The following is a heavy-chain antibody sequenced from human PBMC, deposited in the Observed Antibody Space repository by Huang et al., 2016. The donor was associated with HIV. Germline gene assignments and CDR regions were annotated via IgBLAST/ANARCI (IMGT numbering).Heavy chain of an antibody. V-gene: IGHV3-23*01. CDR2: ISGSGGST. CDR1: GFTFSSYA. Sequence: EVQLLESEGGLVQPGGSLRLSCAASGFTFSSYAMNWVRQAPGKGLEWVSTISGSGGSTAYADSVKGRFTISRDNSKNTLYLQMNSLRAEDTAVYYCAKAPVVGTKYWFDPWGQGTLVTVSS. J-gene: IGHJ5*02. D-gene: IGHD1-26*01. CDR3: AKAPVVGTKYWFDP.